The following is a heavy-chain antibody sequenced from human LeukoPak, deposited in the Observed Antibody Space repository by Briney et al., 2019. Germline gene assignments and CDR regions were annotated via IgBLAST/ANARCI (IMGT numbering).Heavy chain of an antibody. Sequence: ASVKVSCKASGYSFTSYDIIWVRQATGQGLEWMGWKNPNSGNTGYAQKFQGRVTMTRDTSISTAYMELSSLRPEDRAVYFCARQELEPWSPWAPTRGMDVWGQGTTVSVSS. CDR2: KNPNSGNT. CDR1: GYSFTSYD. V-gene: IGHV1-8*01. D-gene: IGHD1-26*01. CDR3: ARQELEPWSPWAPTRGMDV. J-gene: IGHJ6*02.